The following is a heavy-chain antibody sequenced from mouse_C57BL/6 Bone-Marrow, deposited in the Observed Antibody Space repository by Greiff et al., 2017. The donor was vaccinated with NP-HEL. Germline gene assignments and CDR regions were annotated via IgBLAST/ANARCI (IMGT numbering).Heavy chain of an antibody. J-gene: IGHJ4*01. CDR3: ARQGGYDLF. CDR2: ISSGGSYT. Sequence: EVKLMESGGDLVKPGGSLKLSCAASGFTFSSYGMSWVRQTPDKRLEWVATISSGGSYTYYPDSVKGRFTISRDNAKNTLYLQMSSLKSEDTAMYYCARQGGYDLFWGQGTSVTVSS. CDR1: GFTFSSYG. V-gene: IGHV5-6*01. D-gene: IGHD2-2*01.